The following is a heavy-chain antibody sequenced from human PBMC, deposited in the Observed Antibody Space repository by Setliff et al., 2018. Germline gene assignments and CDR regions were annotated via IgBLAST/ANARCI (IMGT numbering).Heavy chain of an antibody. CDR2: IYYSGST. CDR3: ARDLDWASDY. V-gene: IGHV4-59*12. CDR1: GGSISSYY. D-gene: IGHD3-9*01. J-gene: IGHJ4*02. Sequence: PSETLSLTCTVSGGSISSYYWSWIRQPPGKRLEWIGYIYYSGSTNYNPSLESRVTISVDTSKNSLYLQLNSLRAEDTAMYYCARDLDWASDYWGQGTLVTVSS.